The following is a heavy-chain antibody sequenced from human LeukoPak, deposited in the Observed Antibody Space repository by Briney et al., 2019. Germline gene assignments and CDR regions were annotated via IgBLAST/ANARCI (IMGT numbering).Heavy chain of an antibody. D-gene: IGHD3-10*01. J-gene: IGHJ5*02. CDR3: ARGINYGSGSHPFDP. CDR1: GGTFSSYA. Sequence: SVKVSCKASGGTFSSYAISWVRQAPGQGLEWMGRIIPILGIANYAQKFQGRVTITADKSTSTVYMELSSLRSEDTAVYYCARGINYGSGSHPFDPWGQGTLVTVSS. V-gene: IGHV1-69*04. CDR2: IIPILGIA.